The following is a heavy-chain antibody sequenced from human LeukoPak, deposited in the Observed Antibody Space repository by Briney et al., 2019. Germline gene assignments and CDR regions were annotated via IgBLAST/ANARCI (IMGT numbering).Heavy chain of an antibody. V-gene: IGHV3-23*01. CDR3: AKMRVWGSAFDI. J-gene: IGHJ3*02. CDR1: GFTFSSYA. D-gene: IGHD7-27*01. CDR2: ISGSAVST. Sequence: GGSLRLSCAASGFTFSSYAMNWVRQAPGKGLEWVSAISGSAVSTYYADSVKGRFTVSRDNSKNTLYLQMNSLRAEDTAVYYCAKMRVWGSAFDIWGQGTMVTVSS.